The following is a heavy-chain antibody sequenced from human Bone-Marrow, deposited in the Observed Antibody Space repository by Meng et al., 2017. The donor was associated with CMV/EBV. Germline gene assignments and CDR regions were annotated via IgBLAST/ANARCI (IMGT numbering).Heavy chain of an antibody. V-gene: IGHV1-8*01. D-gene: IGHD6-6*01. CDR3: ARIWGSSSGDGSDY. Sequence: ASVKVSCKASGYTFTSYDINWVRQATGQGLEWMGWINPNSGNTGYAQKFQGRVTMTRNTSISTAYMELSSLRSEDTAVYYCARIWGSSSGDGSDYWGQGTLVTVSS. CDR2: INPNSGNT. J-gene: IGHJ4*02. CDR1: GYTFTSYD.